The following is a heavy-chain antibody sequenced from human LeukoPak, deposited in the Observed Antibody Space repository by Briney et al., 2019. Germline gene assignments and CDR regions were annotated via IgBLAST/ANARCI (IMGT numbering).Heavy chain of an antibody. D-gene: IGHD3-10*01. CDR2: IIPIFGTA. V-gene: IGHV1-69*01. CDR1: RGTFSSYA. CDR3: ASLRYYGSGSYLSD. J-gene: IGHJ4*02. Sequence: SLKVSCKASRGTFSSYAISGVRQAPGQGLEWMGEIIPIFGTANYAQKFQGRVTITADESTSTAYMELNSPRSEDTAVYYCASLRYYGSGSYLSDWGQGTLVTVSS.